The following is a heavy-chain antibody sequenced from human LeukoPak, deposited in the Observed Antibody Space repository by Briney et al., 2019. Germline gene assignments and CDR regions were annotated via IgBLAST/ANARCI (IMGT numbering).Heavy chain of an antibody. CDR1: GFTFSSYG. Sequence: GGSLRLSCAASGFTFSSYGMHWVRQAPGKGLEWVAVISYDGSNKYYADSVKGRFTISRDNSKNTLYLQMNSLRAEDTAVYYCAKDGSGGYYGSWFDPWGQGTLVTVSS. J-gene: IGHJ5*02. CDR3: AKDGSGGYYGSWFDP. D-gene: IGHD3-3*01. V-gene: IGHV3-30*18. CDR2: ISYDGSNK.